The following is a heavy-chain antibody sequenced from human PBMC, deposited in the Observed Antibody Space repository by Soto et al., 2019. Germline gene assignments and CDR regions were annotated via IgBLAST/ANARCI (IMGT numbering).Heavy chain of an antibody. J-gene: IGHJ4*02. CDR3: ASSGPDIAAAGTSDY. CDR1: GDTFSSYA. Sequence: QVQLVQSGAEVKKPGSSVKVSCKASGDTFSSYAISWVRQAPGQGLEWMGGIIPIFGTANYAQKFQGRVTITADESTSTAYMELSSLRSEDMAVYYCASSGPDIAAAGTSDYWGQGTLVTVSS. D-gene: IGHD6-13*01. V-gene: IGHV1-69*01. CDR2: IIPIFGTA.